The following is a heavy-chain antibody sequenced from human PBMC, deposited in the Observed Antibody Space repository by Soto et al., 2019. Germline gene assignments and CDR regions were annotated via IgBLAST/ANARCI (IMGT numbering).Heavy chain of an antibody. CDR3: AKAFDTSGYHYERAFDY. Sequence: EVQLLESGGGLVQTGGSLRLSCVASGFTFSTYAMAWVRQAPGKGLEWVSAISGGGGSAYQPDYVKGRFTISRDNSKNTLDPQMNGLRAEDTALYYCAKAFDTSGYHYERAFDYWGQGTLVTVSS. D-gene: IGHD3-22*01. J-gene: IGHJ4*02. CDR1: GFTFSTYA. CDR2: ISGGGGSA. V-gene: IGHV3-23*01.